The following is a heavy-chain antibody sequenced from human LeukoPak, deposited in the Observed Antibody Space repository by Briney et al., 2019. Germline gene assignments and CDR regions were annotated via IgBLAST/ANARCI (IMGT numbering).Heavy chain of an antibody. J-gene: IGHJ6*02. V-gene: IGHV3-53*01. D-gene: IGHD2-2*01. CDR2: IYSGGST. CDR1: GFTVSSNY. Sequence: GGSLRLSCAAFGFTVSSNYMSWVRQAPGKGLEWVSVIYSGGSTYYADSVKGRFTISRDNSKNTLYLQMNSLRAEDTAAYYCARDLRRAGYCSSTSCPSIIYGMDVWGQGTTVTVSS. CDR3: ARDLRRAGYCSSTSCPSIIYGMDV.